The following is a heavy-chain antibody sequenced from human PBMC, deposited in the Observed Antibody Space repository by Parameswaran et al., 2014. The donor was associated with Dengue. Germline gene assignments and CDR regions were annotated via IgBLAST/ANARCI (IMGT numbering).Heavy chain of an antibody. V-gene: IGHV1-18*01. CDR2: ISAYTGNT. Sequence: WVRQAPGQGLEWLGWISAYTGNTNFPQNLQDRVTMTTDTSTNTAYMELRSLRSDDTAVYYCARCYGSGSISDYWGQGTLVTVS. J-gene: IGHJ4*02. D-gene: IGHD3-10*01. CDR3: ARCYGSGSISDY.